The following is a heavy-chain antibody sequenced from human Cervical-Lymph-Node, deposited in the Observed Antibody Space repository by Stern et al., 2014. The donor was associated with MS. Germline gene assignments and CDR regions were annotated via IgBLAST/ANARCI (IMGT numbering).Heavy chain of an antibody. Sequence: QLVQSEGGWVQPGGSLRLSCSASGFTFSTYSMNWVRQAPGKGLEWVSYISSSRTTTYYADSVKGRFTISRDNGKRSVYLQMDSLRDEDTAVYYCAREPNSSGLDYWGQGTLVTVSS. CDR3: AREPNSSGLDY. D-gene: IGHD6-19*01. CDR2: ISSSRTTT. J-gene: IGHJ4*02. V-gene: IGHV3-48*02. CDR1: GFTFSTYS.